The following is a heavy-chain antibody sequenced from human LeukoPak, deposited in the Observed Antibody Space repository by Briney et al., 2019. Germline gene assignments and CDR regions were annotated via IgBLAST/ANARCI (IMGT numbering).Heavy chain of an antibody. Sequence: ASVKVSCKASGYTFTGYYMHWVRQAPGQGLEWMGWIGTYNGNTNYAQNLQGRVTMTTDTSTSTAYMELRSLRSDDTAVYYCARGGRLGELFSPDYWGQGTLVTVSS. V-gene: IGHV1-18*04. J-gene: IGHJ4*02. D-gene: IGHD3-16*01. CDR3: ARGGRLGELFSPDY. CDR2: IGTYNGNT. CDR1: GYTFTGYY.